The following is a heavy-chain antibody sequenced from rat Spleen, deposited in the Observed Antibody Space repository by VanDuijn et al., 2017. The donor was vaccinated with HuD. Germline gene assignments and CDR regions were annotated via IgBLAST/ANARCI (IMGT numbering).Heavy chain of an antibody. V-gene: IGHV5S13*01. D-gene: IGHD1-1*01. CDR3: ARRYYSGFDY. Sequence: EVQLVESGGGLVQPGRSLKLSCAASGFTFSNYGMYWIRQAPTKGLEWVASISPGGGNTFYRDSVKGRFTISRDNAKTTLYLQMDSLRSEDTATYYCARRYYSGFDYWGQGVMVTVSS. CDR1: GFTFSNYG. J-gene: IGHJ2*01. CDR2: ISPGGGNT.